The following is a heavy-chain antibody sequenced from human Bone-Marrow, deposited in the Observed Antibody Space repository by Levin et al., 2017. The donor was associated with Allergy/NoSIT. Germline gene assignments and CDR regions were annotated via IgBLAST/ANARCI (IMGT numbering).Heavy chain of an antibody. CDR3: ARDKGLFVDTGALDY. CDR2: ITGEDGRT. V-gene: IGHV3-23*01. J-gene: IGHJ4*02. Sequence: SCAASGFTFNRRAMSWVRQAPGKGLEWVSAITGEDGRTYYADSVRGRFTISRDNSQNTLFLQMNSLRGEDTAVYFCARDKGLFVDTGALDYWGQGILVTVSS. D-gene: IGHD5-18*01. CDR1: GFTFNRRA.